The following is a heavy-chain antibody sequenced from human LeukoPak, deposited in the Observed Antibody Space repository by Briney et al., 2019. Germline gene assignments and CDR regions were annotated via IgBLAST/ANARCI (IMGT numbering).Heavy chain of an antibody. CDR1: GYSISSDYY. D-gene: IGHD3-22*01. CDR2: IHHSGRT. V-gene: IGHV4-38-2*02. Sequence: PSETLSLTCTVSGYSISSDYYWGWIRPPPGKGLEWIGSIHHSGRTYYNPSLKSRVTISVDTSKNQFSLKLSSVTAADTAVYYCARDDTMIVGYFDPWGQGTLVTVSS. CDR3: ARDDTMIVGYFDP. J-gene: IGHJ5*02.